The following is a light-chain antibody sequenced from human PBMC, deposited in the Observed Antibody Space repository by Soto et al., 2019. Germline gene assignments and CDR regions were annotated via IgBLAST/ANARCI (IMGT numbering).Light chain of an antibody. V-gene: IGLV1-44*01. CDR1: SSNLGDNT. J-gene: IGLJ1*01. CDR2: DFD. Sequence: QSALTQPPSASGTPGQRVTISCSTSSSNLGDNTVNWYQQVPGTAPKLLIYDFDQRPSGVPGRFSGSKSGTSASLAISGLQSEDEADYYCAAWDATLDGYVFGTGTKLTVL. CDR3: AAWDATLDGYV.